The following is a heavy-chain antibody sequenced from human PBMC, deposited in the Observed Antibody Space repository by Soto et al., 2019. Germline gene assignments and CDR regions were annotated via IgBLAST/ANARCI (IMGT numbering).Heavy chain of an antibody. J-gene: IGHJ3*02. Sequence: PGESLKISCKGSGYSFTSYWIGWVRQMPGKGLEWMGIIYPGDSDTRYSPSFQGQVTISADKSISTAYLQWSSLKASDTAMYYCARRLYGGNSMVYAFDIWGQGTMVTVS. V-gene: IGHV5-51*01. D-gene: IGHD2-21*02. CDR3: ARRLYGGNSMVYAFDI. CDR1: GYSFTSYW. CDR2: IYPGDSDT.